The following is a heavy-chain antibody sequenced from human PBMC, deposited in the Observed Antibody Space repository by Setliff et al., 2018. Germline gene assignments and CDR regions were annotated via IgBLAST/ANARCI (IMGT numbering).Heavy chain of an antibody. V-gene: IGHV4-34*01. CDR3: ARGRNVAARLLDS. J-gene: IGHJ4*02. D-gene: IGHD6-6*01. Sequence: SETLSLTCGVSGGSGSFSAYYWSWIRQPPGKGLEWIGEISPVGSTIYNPSLRGRVTMSVDTSNKRFSLNLTSVTAADTAVYYCARGRNVAARLLDSWGQGTLVTVSS. CDR2: ISPVGST. CDR1: GGSGSFSAYY.